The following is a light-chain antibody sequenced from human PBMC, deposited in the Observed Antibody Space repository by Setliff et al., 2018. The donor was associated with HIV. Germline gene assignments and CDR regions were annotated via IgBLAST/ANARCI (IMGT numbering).Light chain of an antibody. Sequence: QSALTQPPSASGSPGQSVTISCTGTSSDVGGYNYVSWYQQHPGKAPKLMIYEVSKRPPGVPDRFSGSKSGNTASLTVSGLQAEDEADYYCCSYAGTYTYIFGTGTKVTVL. CDR2: EVS. J-gene: IGLJ1*01. CDR3: CSYAGTYTYI. CDR1: SSDVGGYNY. V-gene: IGLV2-8*01.